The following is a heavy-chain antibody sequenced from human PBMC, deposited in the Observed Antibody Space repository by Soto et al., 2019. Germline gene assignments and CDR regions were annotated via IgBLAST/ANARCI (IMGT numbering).Heavy chain of an antibody. CDR3: ARDGWFGEVDY. CDR2: IKQDGSEK. CDR1: GFTFSSYW. D-gene: IGHD3-10*01. Sequence: GGSLRLSCAASGFTFSSYWMSWVRQAPGKGLEWVANIKQDGSEKYYVDSVKGRFTISRDNAKNSLYLQMNSLRAEDTAAYYCARDGWFGEVDYWGQGTLVTVSS. J-gene: IGHJ4*02. V-gene: IGHV3-7*01.